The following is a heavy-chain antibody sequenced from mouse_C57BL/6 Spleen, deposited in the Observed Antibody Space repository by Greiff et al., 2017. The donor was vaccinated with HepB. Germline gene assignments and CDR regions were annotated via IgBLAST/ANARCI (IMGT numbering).Heavy chain of an antibody. CDR2: IYPGDGDT. Sequence: QVQLQQSGPELVKPGASVKISCKASGYAFSSSWMNWVKQRPGKGLAWIGRIYPGDGDTNYNGKFKGKATLTADKASSTAYMQLSSMTSDDSAVYFCATYYYGSRGNFDDWGKGTTLTVSS. CDR1: GYAFSSSW. J-gene: IGHJ2*01. D-gene: IGHD1-1*01. CDR3: ATYYYGSRGNFDD. V-gene: IGHV1-82*01.